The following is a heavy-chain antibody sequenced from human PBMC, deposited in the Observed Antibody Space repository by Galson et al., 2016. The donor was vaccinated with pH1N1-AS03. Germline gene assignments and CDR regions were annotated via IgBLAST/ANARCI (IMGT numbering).Heavy chain of an antibody. J-gene: IGHJ2*01. V-gene: IGHV3-33*01. D-gene: IGHD3-16*02. CDR3: ARDRHYYDYIWGTYRYDWYSDL. Sequence: LRLSCAASGFTFSSHGMHWVRQTPGKGLEWVAVIWHDGSEKYYADSVKGRFTISRDNSKNTLYLQMHSLRAEDPAVYYCARDRHYYDYIWGTYRYDWYSDLWGRGTLVTVSS. CDR1: GFTFSSHG. CDR2: IWHDGSEK.